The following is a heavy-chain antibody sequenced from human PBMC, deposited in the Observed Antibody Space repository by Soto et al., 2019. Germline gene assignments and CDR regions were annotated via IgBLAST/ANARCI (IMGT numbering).Heavy chain of an antibody. CDR3: ARDPTATRHGMDV. Sequence: GGSLRLSCAASGFPVSSNYMSWVRQAPGKGLEWVSVIYSGGSTYYADSVRGRFTISRDNSKNTLYLQMKSLRAEDTAVYYCARDPTATRHGMDVWGQGTTVTVSS. CDR1: GFPVSSNY. D-gene: IGHD1-26*01. V-gene: IGHV3-53*01. J-gene: IGHJ6*02. CDR2: IYSGGST.